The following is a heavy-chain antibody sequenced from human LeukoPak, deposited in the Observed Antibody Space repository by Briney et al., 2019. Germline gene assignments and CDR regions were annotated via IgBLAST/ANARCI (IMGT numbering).Heavy chain of an antibody. CDR3: ARRDGPPAGNFDY. V-gene: IGHV4-59*01. J-gene: IGHJ4*02. D-gene: IGHD2-2*01. CDR2: IYYSGST. CDR1: GGSISSYY. Sequence: PSETLSLTCTVSGGSISSYYWSWIRQPPGKGLEWIGYIYYSGSTNYNPSLKSRVTISVDTSKNQFSLKLSSVTAADTAVYYCARRDGPPAGNFDYWGQGTLVTVSS.